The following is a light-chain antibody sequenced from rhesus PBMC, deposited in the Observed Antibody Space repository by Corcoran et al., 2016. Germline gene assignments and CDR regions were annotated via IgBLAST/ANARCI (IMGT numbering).Light chain of an antibody. J-gene: IGKJ2*01. CDR1: QSVSSS. V-gene: IGKV3-42*03. CDR3: QQYSNWPYS. Sequence: EIVMTQSPATLSLSPGERATLSCRASQSVSSSLAWYQQKPGQAPRRLIYGASSRATGIPDRFSGRGSGTEFTLTISSLEPEDFAVYYCQQYSNWPYSFGQGTKVEIK. CDR2: GAS.